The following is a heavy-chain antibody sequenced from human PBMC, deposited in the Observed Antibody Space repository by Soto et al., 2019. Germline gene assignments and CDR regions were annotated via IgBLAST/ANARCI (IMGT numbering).Heavy chain of an antibody. CDR3: ARAQYSSSWYPFDY. J-gene: IGHJ4*02. CDR1: GFTFSSYG. Sequence: QVQLVESGGGVVQPGRSLRLSCAASGFTFSSYGMHWVRQAPGKGLEWVAVIYYDGSNKYYADSVKSRFTISRDNSKNTLYLQMNSLRAEDTALYYCARAQYSSSWYPFDYWGQGTLVTVSS. CDR2: IYYDGSNK. V-gene: IGHV3-33*01. D-gene: IGHD6-13*01.